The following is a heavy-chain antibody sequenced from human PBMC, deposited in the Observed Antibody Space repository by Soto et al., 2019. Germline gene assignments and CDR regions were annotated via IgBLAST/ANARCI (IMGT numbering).Heavy chain of an antibody. CDR3: ARGLWYYDYIWGSYRLGDPYFDY. V-gene: IGHV1-8*01. J-gene: IGHJ4*02. D-gene: IGHD3-16*02. CDR2: MNPNSGNT. Sequence: QVQLAQSGAEVKKPGASVKVSCKASGYTFTSYDINWVRQATGQGLEWMGWMNPNSGNTGYAQKFQGRLTKTRNTSISRAYQELSSLGSEDTAVYYCARGLWYYDYIWGSYRLGDPYFDYWGQGTLVNVSS. CDR1: GYTFTSYD.